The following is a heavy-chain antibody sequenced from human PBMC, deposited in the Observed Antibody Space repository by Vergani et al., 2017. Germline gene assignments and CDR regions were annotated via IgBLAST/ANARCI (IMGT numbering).Heavy chain of an antibody. J-gene: IGHJ4*02. CDR3: ARARRVTGTTTSPGGAMDY. CDR1: GFTFSSYA. D-gene: IGHD1-7*01. V-gene: IGHV3-48*03. CDR2: ISSSGSTI. Sequence: EVQLLESGGGLVQPGVSLRLSCAASGFTFSSYAMSWVRQAPGKGLEWVSYISSSGSTIYYADSVKGRFTISRDNAKNSLYLQMNSLRAEDTAVYYCARARRVTGTTTSPGGAMDYWGQGTLVTVSS.